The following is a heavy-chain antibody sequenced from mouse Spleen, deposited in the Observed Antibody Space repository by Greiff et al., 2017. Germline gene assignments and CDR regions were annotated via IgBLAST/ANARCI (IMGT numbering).Heavy chain of an antibody. J-gene: IGHJ2*01. D-gene: IGHD1-1*01. CDR3: AREVYYYGSSSDY. V-gene: IGHV1-20*01. Sequence: VHVKQSGPELVKPGDSVKISCKASGYSFTGYFMNWVMQSHGKSLEWIGRINPYNGDTFYNQKFKGKATLTVDKSSSTAHMELRSLTSEDSAVYYCAREVYYYGSSSDYWGQGTTLTVSS. CDR2: INPYNGDT. CDR1: GYSFTGYF.